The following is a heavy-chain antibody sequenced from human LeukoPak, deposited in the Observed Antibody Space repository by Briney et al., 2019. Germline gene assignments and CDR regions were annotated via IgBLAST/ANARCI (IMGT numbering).Heavy chain of an antibody. J-gene: IGHJ4*02. CDR2: IIPNFGTA. CDR3: ARGGTDSSSSNPFDY. V-gene: IGHV1-69*13. D-gene: IGHD6-13*01. Sequence: SVKVSCKASGGTFSAFSWVRQAPGQGLEWMGRIIPNFGTATNALKFLGRITLSADETTNTVYMELSTLRSDDTAVYYCARGGTDSSSSNPFDYWGQGTLVTVSS. CDR1: GGTFSA.